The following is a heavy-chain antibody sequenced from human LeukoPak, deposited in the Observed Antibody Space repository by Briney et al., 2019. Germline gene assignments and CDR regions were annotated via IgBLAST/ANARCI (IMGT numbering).Heavy chain of an antibody. CDR2: IYHTGTT. V-gene: IGHV4-59*01. J-gene: IGHJ4*02. CDR1: GGSIISYY. Sequence: SETLSLICSVSGGSIISYYWSWIRQPPGRVLEWIGYIYHTGTTNYNPSLKSRVTISVNTSTNQLSLRLNSVTAADTAVYYCARGSGWCSSSTCYSFDYWGQGSLVTVSS. D-gene: IGHD2-2*01. CDR3: ARGSGWCSSSTCYSFDY.